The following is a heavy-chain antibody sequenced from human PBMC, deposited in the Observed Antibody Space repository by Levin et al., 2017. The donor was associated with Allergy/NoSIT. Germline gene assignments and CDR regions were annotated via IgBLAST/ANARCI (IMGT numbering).Heavy chain of an antibody. V-gene: IGHV4-34*01. D-gene: IGHD2-2*01. Sequence: PGGSLRLSCAVYGGSFSGYYWSWIRQPPGKGLEWIGEINHSGSTNYNPSLKSRVTISVDTSKNQFSLKLSSVTAADTAVYYCARADIVVVPAAIRIWFDPWGQGTLVTVSS. CDR2: INHSGST. CDR1: GGSFSGYY. J-gene: IGHJ5*02. CDR3: ARADIVVVPAAIRIWFDP.